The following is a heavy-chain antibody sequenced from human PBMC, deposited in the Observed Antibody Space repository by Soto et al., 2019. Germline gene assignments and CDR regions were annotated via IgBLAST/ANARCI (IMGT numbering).Heavy chain of an antibody. CDR2: IYYSGST. CDR3: ARYGDYVISFDF. Sequence: SETLSLTCTVSGGSVSSGSHYWSWIRQPPGKGLEWIANIYYSGSTNYNPSLKSRVTISVDTSKNQFSLKLSSVTAADTAVYFCARYGDYVISFDFWGQGTLVTVSS. D-gene: IGHD4-17*01. V-gene: IGHV4-61*01. CDR1: GGSVSSGSHY. J-gene: IGHJ4*02.